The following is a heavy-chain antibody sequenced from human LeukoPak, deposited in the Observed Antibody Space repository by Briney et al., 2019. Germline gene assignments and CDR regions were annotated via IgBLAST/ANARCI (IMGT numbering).Heavy chain of an antibody. CDR2: ISGSDGRT. CDR1: GFTFSSYA. J-gene: IGHJ4*02. Sequence: PGGSLRLSCAASGFTFSSYAMSGVPDAPREGVEWGSVISGSDGRTDYEDAVKGQFTISRDKSKNTLYLQMNSLRAEDTAVYYCAKDGDTLGVPGYYWGQGTLDTVSS. D-gene: IGHD7-27*01. CDR3: AKDGDTLGVPGYY. V-gene: IGHV3-23*01.